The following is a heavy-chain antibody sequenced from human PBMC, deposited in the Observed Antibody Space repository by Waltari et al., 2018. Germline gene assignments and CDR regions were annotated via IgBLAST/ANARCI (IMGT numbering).Heavy chain of an antibody. D-gene: IGHD3-3*01. V-gene: IGHV4-34*01. CDR2: IRHPGNP. J-gene: IGHJ5*02. CDR3: TRGGNYDFWSHSPFVDP. Sequence: QVQLQQSGAGLLKPSETLSLTCSVSGASFSAYYWGGGRHLPGKGMGWLGKIRHPGNPNYHLSLKSRVAISVDTSRNQFSLNLFSVTTADTALYFCTRGGNYDFWSHSPFVDPWGQGTQVTVSS. CDR1: GASFSAYY.